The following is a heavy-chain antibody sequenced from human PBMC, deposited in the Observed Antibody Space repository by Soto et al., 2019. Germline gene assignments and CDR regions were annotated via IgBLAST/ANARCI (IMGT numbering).Heavy chain of an antibody. J-gene: IGHJ4*01. Sequence: SVKVSCKASGGTFSSYAISWVRQAPGQGLEWMGGIIPIFGTANYAQKFQGRVTITAXXXXXXAXMXLSSLRSEDTAVYYCARVVPGITTYYFDYWG. V-gene: IGHV1-69*13. CDR3: ARVVPGITTYYFDY. D-gene: IGHD1-20*01. CDR2: IIPIFGTA. CDR1: GGTFSSYA.